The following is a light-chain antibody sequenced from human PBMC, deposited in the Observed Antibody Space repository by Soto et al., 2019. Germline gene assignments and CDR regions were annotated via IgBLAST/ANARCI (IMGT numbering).Light chain of an antibody. V-gene: IGKV3-15*01. CDR3: QQYNNWPRT. J-gene: IGKJ1*01. Sequence: EIVMKQSPATLSVSPGERATLSCRASQSVSSNLAWYQQKPVPAPRLLIYGASTRATGIPARFSGSGSGTEFTLTISSLQSEDFAVYYCQQYNNWPRTFGQGTKVDIK. CDR2: GAS. CDR1: QSVSSN.